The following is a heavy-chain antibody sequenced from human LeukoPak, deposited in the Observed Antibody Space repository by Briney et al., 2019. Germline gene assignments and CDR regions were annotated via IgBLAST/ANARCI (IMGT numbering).Heavy chain of an antibody. V-gene: IGHV3-23*01. J-gene: IGHJ4*02. CDR1: GFTFSSYG. Sequence: PGGSLRLSCAASGFTFSSYGMSWVRQAPGKGLEWVSAISGSGGSTYYADSVKGRFTISRDNSKNTLHLQMNSLRAEDTAVYYRAKDQYYDILTGLDYWGQGTLVTVSS. CDR2: ISGSGGST. CDR3: AKDQYYDILTGLDY. D-gene: IGHD3-9*01.